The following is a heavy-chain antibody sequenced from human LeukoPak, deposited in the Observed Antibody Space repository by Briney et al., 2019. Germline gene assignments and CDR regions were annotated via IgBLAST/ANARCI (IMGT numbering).Heavy chain of an antibody. V-gene: IGHV5-51*01. CDR1: GYSFTSYW. J-gene: IGHJ3*02. CDR2: IYPGDSDT. D-gene: IGHD6-13*01. Sequence: KHGESLKISCKGSGYSFTSYWIGWVRQMPGKGLEWMGIIYPGDSDTRYSPSFQGQVTISADKSISTAYLQWSSLKASDTAMYYCARPIIRYSSSWYDAFDIWGQGTMVTVSS. CDR3: ARPIIRYSSSWYDAFDI.